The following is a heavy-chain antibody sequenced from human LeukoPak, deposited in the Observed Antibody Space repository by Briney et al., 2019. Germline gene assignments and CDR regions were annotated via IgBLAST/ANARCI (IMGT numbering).Heavy chain of an antibody. CDR3: ARRPNDVFDY. D-gene: IGHD2-8*01. CDR1: GGSFSGYY. V-gene: IGHV4-34*01. J-gene: IGHJ4*02. Sequence: SETLSLTCAVYGGSFSGYYWSWIRQPPGKGLEWIGEINHSGSTNYNPSLKSRVTISVDTSKNQFSLKLSSVTAADTAVYYCARRPNDVFDYWGQGTLVTVSS. CDR2: INHSGST.